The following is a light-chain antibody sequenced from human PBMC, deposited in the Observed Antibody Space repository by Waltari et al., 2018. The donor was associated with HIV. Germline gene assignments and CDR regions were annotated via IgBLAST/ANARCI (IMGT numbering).Light chain of an antibody. Sequence: QSVLTQPPSVSAAPGQKVTISCSGSSSNIGNNYVSWYQQLPGTAPKLLIFDNNKRPSEIPDRFSGSKSGTSATLGISGPQTGDEADYYCGTWDNSLSAYVFATGTKVTVL. J-gene: IGLJ1*01. CDR2: DNN. CDR1: SSNIGNNY. CDR3: GTWDNSLSAYV. V-gene: IGLV1-51*01.